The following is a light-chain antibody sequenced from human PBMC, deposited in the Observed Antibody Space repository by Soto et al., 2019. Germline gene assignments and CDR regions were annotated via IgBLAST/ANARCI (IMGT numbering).Light chain of an antibody. J-gene: IGKJ1*01. Sequence: DIQMTQSPSTLSASVGDRVTITCRASQTISNWLVWYQQKPGKAPWLLIYDASSLESGVPSRFSGSGSGTEFSLTISSLQPDDFATYYCQQYNSYWTFGQGTKVEIK. CDR3: QQYNSYWT. CDR1: QTISNW. V-gene: IGKV1-5*01. CDR2: DAS.